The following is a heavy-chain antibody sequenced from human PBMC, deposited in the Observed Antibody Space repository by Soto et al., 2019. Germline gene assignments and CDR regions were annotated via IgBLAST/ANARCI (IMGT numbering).Heavy chain of an antibody. CDR1: GGSISSGGYY. CDR3: ATLPPYSDPNAGF. J-gene: IGHJ4*02. D-gene: IGHD4-4*01. Sequence: PSETLSLTCAVSGGSISSGGYYWGWIRQPPGKGLEWIGSIYYSGSPYYNSSLKSRVTISVDTSKNHFSLKLTSMTAADTAVYYCATLPPYSDPNAGFWGQGTLVTVSS. CDR2: IYYSGSP. V-gene: IGHV4-39*02.